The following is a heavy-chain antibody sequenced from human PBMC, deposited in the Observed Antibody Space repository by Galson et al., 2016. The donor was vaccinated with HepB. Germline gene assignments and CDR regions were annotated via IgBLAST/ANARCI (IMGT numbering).Heavy chain of an antibody. CDR3: ARDNWNYAMDV. Sequence: SLRLSCAGSGFTFSSHSINWVRQAPGRGLEWISYIGGSRRSIFYADSVRGRFTIYRDNAKNSAYLQMDSLRAEDTAVYYCARDNWNYAMDVWGKGTTVIVSS. CDR1: GFTFSSHS. CDR2: IGGSRRSI. V-gene: IGHV3-48*01. J-gene: IGHJ6*04. D-gene: IGHD1-20*01.